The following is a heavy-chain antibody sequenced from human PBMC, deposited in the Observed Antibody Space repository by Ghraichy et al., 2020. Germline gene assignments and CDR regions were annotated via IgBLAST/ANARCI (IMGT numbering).Heavy chain of an antibody. D-gene: IGHD6-13*01. CDR2: ISSSGST. Sequence: SETLSLTCTVSGGSISSSSFYWGWIRQPPGKGLEWIGSISSSGSTYYNPSLKSRVTISVDTSKNQFSLKLSSVTAADTAVYYCARGREVAGAGLWGQGTLVTVSS. J-gene: IGHJ4*02. CDR1: GGSISSSSFY. V-gene: IGHV4-39*01. CDR3: ARGREVAGAGL.